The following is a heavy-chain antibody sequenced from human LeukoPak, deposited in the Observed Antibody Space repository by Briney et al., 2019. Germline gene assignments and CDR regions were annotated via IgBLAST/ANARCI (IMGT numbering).Heavy chain of an antibody. V-gene: IGHV1-2*02. CDR2: INPNSGGT. Sequence: ASVKVSCKASGYTFTGYYMHWVRQAPGQGLEWMGWINPNSGGTNYAQKFQGRVTMTRDTSISTAYMELSSLRSEDTGVYFCARGNYYDSSGYYHAVGMDVWGQGTTVTVSS. J-gene: IGHJ6*02. CDR1: GYTFTGYY. CDR3: ARGNYYDSSGYYHAVGMDV. D-gene: IGHD3-22*01.